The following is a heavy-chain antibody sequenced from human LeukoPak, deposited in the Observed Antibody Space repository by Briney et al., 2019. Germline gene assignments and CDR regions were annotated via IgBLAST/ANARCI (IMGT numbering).Heavy chain of an antibody. CDR1: GYTFTGYY. CDR3: ARVVVVAAGNWFDP. CDR2: INPNSGGT. D-gene: IGHD2-15*01. J-gene: IGHJ5*02. V-gene: IGHV1-2*04. Sequence: ASVKVSCKASGYTFTGYYMHWVRQAPGQGLEWMGWINPNSGGTNYAQKFQGWVTMTRDTSISTAYMELSRLRSDDTAVYYCARVVVVAAGNWFDPWGQGTLVTVSS.